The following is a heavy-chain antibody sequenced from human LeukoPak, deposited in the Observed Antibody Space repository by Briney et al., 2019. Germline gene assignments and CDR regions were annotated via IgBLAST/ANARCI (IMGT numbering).Heavy chain of an antibody. CDR3: ARGFSANYYYYGMDV. Sequence: GGSLRLSCAASGFTFSSYWMSWVRQAPGKGLEWVANIKQDGSEKYYVDSVKGRFTISRDNAKNSLYLQMNSLRAEDTAVYYCARGFSANYYYYGMDVWGQGTTVTVSS. J-gene: IGHJ6*02. V-gene: IGHV3-7*01. D-gene: IGHD1-26*01. CDR2: IKQDGSEK. CDR1: GFTFSSYW.